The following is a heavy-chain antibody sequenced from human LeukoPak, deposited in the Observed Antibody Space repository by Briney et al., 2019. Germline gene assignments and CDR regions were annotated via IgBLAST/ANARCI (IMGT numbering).Heavy chain of an antibody. CDR1: GFTFSSYA. D-gene: IGHD6-13*01. CDR2: IYHSGST. CDR3: AREARELIAAAGPFQH. J-gene: IGHJ1*01. Sequence: GSLRLSCVASGFTFSSYAMSWARQAPGKGLEWIGSIYHSGSTYYNPSLKSRVTISVDTSKNQFSLKLSSVTAADTAVYYCAREARELIAAAGPFQHWGQGTLVTVSS. V-gene: IGHV4-38-2*02.